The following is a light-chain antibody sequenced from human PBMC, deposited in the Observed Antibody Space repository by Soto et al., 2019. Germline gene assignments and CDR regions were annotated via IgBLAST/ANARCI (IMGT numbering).Light chain of an antibody. J-gene: IGKJ1*01. V-gene: IGKV1-8*01. CDR2: AAS. CDR1: QGISSY. CDR3: QQYYSYPRT. Sequence: AIRMTQSPSSLSASTGDRDTITCRASQGISSYLAWYQQKPEKAPKLLIYAASTLQSGVPSRFSGSGSGTDFTLIISCLQSEDFATYYCQQYYSYPRTFGQGTKVEIK.